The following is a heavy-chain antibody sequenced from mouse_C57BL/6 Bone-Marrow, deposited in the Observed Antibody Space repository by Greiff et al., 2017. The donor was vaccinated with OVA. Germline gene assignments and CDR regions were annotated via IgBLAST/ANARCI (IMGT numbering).Heavy chain of an antibody. V-gene: IGHV1-62-2*01. CDR3: ARHEENGNTMVPWFAY. CDR2: FYPGSGSI. CDR1: GYTFTEYT. J-gene: IGHJ3*01. D-gene: IGHD2-2*01. Sequence: VQLQQPGAELVKPGASVKLSCKASGYTFTEYTIHWVKQRSGQGLEWIGWFYPGSGSIKYNEKFKDKATLTADKSSSTVYMELSRLTSEDSAVYFCARHEENGNTMVPWFAYWGQGTLVTVSA.